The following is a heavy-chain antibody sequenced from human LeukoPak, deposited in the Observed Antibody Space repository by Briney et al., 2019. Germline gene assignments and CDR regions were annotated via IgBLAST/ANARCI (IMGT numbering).Heavy chain of an antibody. D-gene: IGHD6-13*01. CDR3: VRLRSSSWYHGPFDY. J-gene: IGHJ4*02. CDR1: GGSISSSSYY. CDR2: IYFSGST. V-gene: IGHV4-39*01. Sequence: SETLSLTCTVSGGSISSSSYYWGWIRQPPGKGLEWIGSIYFSGSTYYNPSLKSRVTISVGTSKNQFSLTLSSVTAADTAVFYCVRLRSSSWYHGPFDYWGQGTLVTVSS.